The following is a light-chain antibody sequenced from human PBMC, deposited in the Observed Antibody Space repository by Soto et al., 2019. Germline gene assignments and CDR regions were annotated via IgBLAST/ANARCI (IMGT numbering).Light chain of an antibody. V-gene: IGLV2-18*02. Sequence: QSALTQSPSVSGSPGQSVTISCTGTSSDVGKYDRVSWYQQPPGTAPKLIIYEVTNRPSGVPARFSGSKSGNTASLTISGLQAEDEADYYCSSYTSTSRYVFGAGTKVTVL. CDR3: SSYTSTSRYV. CDR1: SSDVGKYDR. J-gene: IGLJ1*01. CDR2: EVT.